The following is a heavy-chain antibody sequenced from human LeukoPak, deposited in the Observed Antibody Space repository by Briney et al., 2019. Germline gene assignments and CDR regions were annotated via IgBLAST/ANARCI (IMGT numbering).Heavy chain of an antibody. CDR3: ARQTGSGLFILP. D-gene: IGHD3/OR15-3a*01. CDR1: GGSISSSSSY. J-gene: IGHJ4*02. V-gene: IGHV4-39*01. CDR2: IYYSGSS. Sequence: SETLSLTCSVSGGSISSSSSYWGWIRQPPGKGLEWIVSIYYSGSSFDNPALKSQVSISIDTSKNQFSLRLTSVTAADTAVYFCARQTGSGLFILPGGQGTLVTVSS.